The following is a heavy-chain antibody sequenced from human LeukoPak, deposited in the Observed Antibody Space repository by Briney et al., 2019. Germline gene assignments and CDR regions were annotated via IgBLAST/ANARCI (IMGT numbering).Heavy chain of an antibody. D-gene: IGHD6-19*01. CDR2: IIPIFGTA. Sequence: SVKVSCKASGGTFSSYAISWVRQAPGQGLEWMGGIIPIFGTANYAQKFQGRVTITADESTSTAYMELSSLRAEDTAVYFCAKGPLVEVAGTTWDYWGQGTLVTVSS. V-gene: IGHV1-69*13. J-gene: IGHJ4*02. CDR1: GGTFSSYA. CDR3: AKGPLVEVAGTTWDY.